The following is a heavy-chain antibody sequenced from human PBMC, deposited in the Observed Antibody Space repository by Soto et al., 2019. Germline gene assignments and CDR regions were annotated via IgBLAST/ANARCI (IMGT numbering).Heavy chain of an antibody. CDR3: AKDAVYNDGVWLPDY. CDR2: IVGSGDA. CDR1: GFTFTNLA. J-gene: IGHJ4*02. D-gene: IGHD5-12*01. V-gene: IGHV3-23*01. Sequence: EVQLLESGGGLVQRGGSLRLSCAASGFTFTNLAMIWVRQAPGKGPEWVSGIVGSGDAFYADSVKGRFTISRDDSKSTLYLQMNSLRVEDTAVYYCAKDAVYNDGVWLPDYWGQGTLVTVSS.